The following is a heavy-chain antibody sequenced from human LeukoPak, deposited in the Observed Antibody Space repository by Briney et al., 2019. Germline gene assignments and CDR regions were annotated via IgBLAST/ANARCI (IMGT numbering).Heavy chain of an antibody. V-gene: IGHV3-30*03. CDR1: GFTFSSYG. CDR2: ISYDGSNK. Sequence: PGGSLRLSCAASGFTFSSYGMHWVRQAPGKGLEWVAVISYDGSNKYYADSVKGRFTISRDNSKNTLYLQMNSLGAEDTAVYYCARVESDIVVVVAATDSPFDYWGQGTLVTVSS. CDR3: ARVESDIVVVVAATDSPFDY. J-gene: IGHJ4*02. D-gene: IGHD2-15*01.